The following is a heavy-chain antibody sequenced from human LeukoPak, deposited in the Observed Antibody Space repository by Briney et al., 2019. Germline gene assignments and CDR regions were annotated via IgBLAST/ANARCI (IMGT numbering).Heavy chain of an antibody. CDR1: GYTFTSYG. CDR2: ISAYNGNT. J-gene: IGHJ5*02. Sequence: ASVKVSRKASGYTFTSYGISWVRQAPGQGPEWMGWISAYNGNTNYAQKLQGRVTITTDTSTSTAYMELRSLRSDDTAVYYCARDAAAGPNWFDPWGQGTLVTVSS. V-gene: IGHV1-18*01. D-gene: IGHD6-13*01. CDR3: ARDAAAGPNWFDP.